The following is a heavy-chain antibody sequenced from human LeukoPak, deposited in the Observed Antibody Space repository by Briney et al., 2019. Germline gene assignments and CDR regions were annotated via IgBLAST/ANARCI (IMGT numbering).Heavy chain of an antibody. D-gene: IGHD4/OR15-4a*01. CDR2: ISGSGGST. CDR1: GFTFSSYA. J-gene: IGHJ4*02. Sequence: PGGSLRLSCAASGFTFSSYAMSWVRQAPGKGLEWVSGISGSGGSTYYADSVKGRFTISRDNSKSTLYLQMNSLRIEDTAVYYCAKAGLVRGGALDSWGQGTLVTVSS. CDR3: AKAGLVRGGALDS. V-gene: IGHV3-23*01.